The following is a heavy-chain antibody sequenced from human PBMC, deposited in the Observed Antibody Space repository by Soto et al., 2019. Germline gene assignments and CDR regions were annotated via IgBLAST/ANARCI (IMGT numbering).Heavy chain of an antibody. CDR1: GGTFNSYA. J-gene: IGHJ4*02. CDR3: ARRNKKLSPFDY. V-gene: IGHV1-69*13. Sequence: SVKVSCKASGGTFNSYAISWVRQAPGQGLEWMGGIIPVFATANYAQKFQGRVTLTADESTTTVYMELSSLKSDDTAVYYCARRNKKLSPFDYWGQGTLVTVSS. CDR2: IIPVFATA.